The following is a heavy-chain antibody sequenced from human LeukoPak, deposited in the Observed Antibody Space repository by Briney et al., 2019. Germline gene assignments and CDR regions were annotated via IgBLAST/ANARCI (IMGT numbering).Heavy chain of an antibody. D-gene: IGHD3-10*01. CDR3: AKDSTMVRGPPTFDP. CDR1: GFTFSTYA. Sequence: GGSLRLSCAASGFTFSTYAMHWVRQAPGKGLEWVAVISYDGSNKYYADSVKGRFTISRDNSKNTLYLQMNSLRAEDTAVYYCAKDSTMVRGPPTFDPWGQGTLVTVSS. J-gene: IGHJ5*02. V-gene: IGHV3-30-3*01. CDR2: ISYDGSNK.